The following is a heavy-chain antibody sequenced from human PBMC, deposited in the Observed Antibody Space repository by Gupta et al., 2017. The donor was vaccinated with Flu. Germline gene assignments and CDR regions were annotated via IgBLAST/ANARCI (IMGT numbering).Heavy chain of an antibody. Sequence: HWVRRVPGKGLGGVASRETAAYTYYPDSVKGRFTISRENAKNSLYLQMNNLRVGDTAVYDCARGKALLVLPNYYGLDVWGQVTTVIASS. CDR3: ARGKALLVLPNYYGLDV. CDR2: RETAAYT. J-gene: IGHJ6*02. V-gene: IGHV3-13*01. D-gene: IGHD6-13*01.